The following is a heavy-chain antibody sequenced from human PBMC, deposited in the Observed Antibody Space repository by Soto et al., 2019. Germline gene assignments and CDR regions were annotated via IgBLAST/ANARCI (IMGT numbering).Heavy chain of an antibody. V-gene: IGHV5-51*01. D-gene: IGHD3-10*01. CDR2: IYPGDSDT. CDR3: ASIDATGTTWFAGQYNRFEP. CDR1: GYSFSSHW. Sequence: GESLKISCKGSGYSFSSHWIGWVRQMPGKGLEWMGIIYPGDSDTRYSPSFQGQVTISADKSTSTAYLHWSSLKASDTAMYYCASIDATGTTWFAGQYNRFEPWGEGTQVSVTS. J-gene: IGHJ5*02.